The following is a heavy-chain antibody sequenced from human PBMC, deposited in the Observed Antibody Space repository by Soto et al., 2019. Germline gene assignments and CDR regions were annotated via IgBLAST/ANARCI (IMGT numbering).Heavy chain of an antibody. CDR1: GFTFSSYG. Sequence: GGSLRLSCAASGFTFSSYGMHWVRQAPGKGLEWVAVISYDGSNKYYADSVKGRFTISRDNSKNTLYLQMNSLRAEDTAVYYCAKDPKRELPWYYYYYYLDVRGKATTVTVAS. V-gene: IGHV3-30*18. CDR3: AKDPKRELPWYYYYYYLDV. D-gene: IGHD1-7*01. J-gene: IGHJ6*03. CDR2: ISYDGSNK.